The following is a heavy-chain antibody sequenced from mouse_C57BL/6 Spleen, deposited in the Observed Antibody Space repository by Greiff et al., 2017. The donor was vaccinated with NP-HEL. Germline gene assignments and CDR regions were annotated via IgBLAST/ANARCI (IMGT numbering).Heavy chain of an antibody. J-gene: IGHJ2*01. CDR3: ARGGYLDY. Sequence: VQLQQSGAELVMPGASVKLSCKASGYTFTSYWMHWVKQRPGQGLEWIGEIDPSDSYTNYNQKFKGKSTLTVDKSSSTAYMQLSSLTSEDSAVYYCARGGYLDYWGQGTTLTVSS. CDR1: GYTFTSYW. CDR2: IDPSDSYT. V-gene: IGHV1-69*01.